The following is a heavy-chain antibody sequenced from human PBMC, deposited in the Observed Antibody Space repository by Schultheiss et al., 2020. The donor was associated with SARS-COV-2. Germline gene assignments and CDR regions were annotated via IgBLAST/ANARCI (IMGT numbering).Heavy chain of an antibody. CDR2: INAGNGDT. J-gene: IGHJ4*02. CDR3: ARDYGYCGEGTCYSDF. Sequence: ASVKVSCKASGYTFTYYAIHWVRQAPGQRPEWMGWINAGNGDTKYSQKFQGRITITRDTSASTLYMELSSLRSDDTAVYYCARDYGYCGEGTCYSDFWGQGTLVTVSS. CDR1: GYTFTYYA. V-gene: IGHV1-3*01. D-gene: IGHD2-15*01.